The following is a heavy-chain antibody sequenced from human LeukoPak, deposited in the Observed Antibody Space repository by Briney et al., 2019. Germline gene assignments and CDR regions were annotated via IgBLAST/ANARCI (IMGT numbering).Heavy chain of an antibody. CDR3: ASRPLRYFDWLIVRHRGHDAFDI. CDR2: INHSGST. D-gene: IGHD3-9*01. J-gene: IGHJ3*02. V-gene: IGHV4-34*01. Sequence: NSSETLSLTCAVYGGSFSGYYWSWIRQPPGKGLEWIGEINHSGSTNYNPSLKSRVTISVDTSKNQFSLKLSSVTAADTAVYYCASRPLRYFDWLIVRHRGHDAFDIWGQGTMVTVSS. CDR1: GGSFSGYY.